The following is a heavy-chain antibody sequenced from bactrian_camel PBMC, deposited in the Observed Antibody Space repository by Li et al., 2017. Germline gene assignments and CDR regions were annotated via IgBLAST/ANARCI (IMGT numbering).Heavy chain of an antibody. J-gene: IGHJ4*01. CDR2: IDCDGST. V-gene: IGHV3S53*01. D-gene: IGHD4*01. Sequence: HVQLVESGGGSAQAGGSLRLSCAASGYTYSSACMAWFRQAPGTEREGVAAIDCDGSTSYTDSVKGRFTISKDNAKNILYLQMNSLKPEDTATYYCAADRLYLATIATIDAYDYWGQGTQVTVS. CDR3: AADRLYLATIATIDAYDY. CDR1: GYTYSSAC.